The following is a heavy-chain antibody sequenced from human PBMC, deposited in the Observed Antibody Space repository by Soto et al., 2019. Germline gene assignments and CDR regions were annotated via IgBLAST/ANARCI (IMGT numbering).Heavy chain of an antibody. CDR1: GDSVSSNIAA. Sequence: SQTLSLTCVVSGDSVSSNIAAWKWIRQSPSRGLEWLGRTFYRSKWYNDFALSVKSRITFSADTSKNQFSLHLNSVTPEDTAVYYCARDMHGDPFDYWGQGTLVTVSS. D-gene: IGHD2-21*02. CDR3: ARDMHGDPFDY. CDR2: TFYRSKWYN. V-gene: IGHV6-1*01. J-gene: IGHJ4*02.